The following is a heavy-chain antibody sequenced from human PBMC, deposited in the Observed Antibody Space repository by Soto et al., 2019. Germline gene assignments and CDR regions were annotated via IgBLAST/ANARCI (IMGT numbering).Heavy chain of an antibody. CDR2: INHSGST. CDR3: ARGLSGIAAAGILGTDWFDP. Sequence: QVQLQQWGAGLLKPSETLSLTCAVYGGSFSGYYWSWIRQPPGKGLEWIGEINHSGSTNYNPSLKSRVTISVDTSKNQFSLKLSSVTAADTAVYYCARGLSGIAAAGILGTDWFDPWGQGTLVTVSS. CDR1: GGSFSGYY. D-gene: IGHD6-13*01. J-gene: IGHJ5*02. V-gene: IGHV4-34*01.